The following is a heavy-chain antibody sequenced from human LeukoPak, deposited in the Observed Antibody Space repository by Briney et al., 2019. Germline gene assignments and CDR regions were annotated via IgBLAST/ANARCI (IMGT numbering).Heavy chain of an antibody. CDR1: GFTFSSYP. D-gene: IGHD3-10*01. V-gene: IGHV3-7*01. CDR2: IWPDGSDK. J-gene: IGHJ5*02. CDR3: GRWGVNAGLDR. Sequence: GTSLRLSCAASGFTFSSYPMHWVRQAPGKGLEWVANIWPDGSDKYHVDSVRGRFTISRDNALYSLNLQMNSLRAEDSGVYYCGRWGVNAGLDRWGQGTLVIVSS.